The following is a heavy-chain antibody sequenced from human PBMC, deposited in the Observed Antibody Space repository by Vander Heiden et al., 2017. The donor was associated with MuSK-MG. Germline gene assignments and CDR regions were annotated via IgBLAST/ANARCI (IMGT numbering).Heavy chain of an antibody. V-gene: IGHV3-21*01. D-gene: IGHD6-19*01. CDR1: GFTFSSYS. Sequence: EVQLVESGGGLVKPGGSLRLSCAASGFTFSSYSMNWVRQAPGKWLEWVSSISSSSSYIYYADSVKGRFTISRDNAKNSLYLQMNSLRAEDTAVYYCAIIWGIAVAGKPMDVWGQGTTVTVSS. J-gene: IGHJ6*02. CDR2: ISSSSSYI. CDR3: AIIWGIAVAGKPMDV.